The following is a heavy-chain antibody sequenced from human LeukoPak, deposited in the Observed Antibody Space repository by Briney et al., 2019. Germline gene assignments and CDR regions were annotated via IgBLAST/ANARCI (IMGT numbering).Heavy chain of an antibody. V-gene: IGHV4-39*01. CDR2: IYYSGTT. Sequence: PSETLSLTCTVSGDSISSGPYYWAWIRQPPGKGLEWIASIYYSGTTFYNPSLKSRVTISVDTSKNQFSLNLNSVTAADTAVYYCARQGCVTTSCFFKRAFDIWGQGTMVTVSS. CDR1: GDSISSGPYY. CDR3: ARQGCVTTSCFFKRAFDI. J-gene: IGHJ3*02. D-gene: IGHD2-2*01.